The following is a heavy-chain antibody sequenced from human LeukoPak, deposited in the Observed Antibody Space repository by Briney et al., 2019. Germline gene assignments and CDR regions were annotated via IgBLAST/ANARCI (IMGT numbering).Heavy chain of an antibody. CDR1: GFTFSSYE. D-gene: IGHD3-10*02. J-gene: IGHJ4*02. CDR2: ISSSGSTI. V-gene: IGHV3-48*03. CDR3: AKADISMSGGGPRSFDY. Sequence: GGSLRPSCAASGFTFSSYEMNWVRQAPGKGLEWVSYISSSGSTIYYADSVKGRFTISRDNAKNSLYLQMNSLRAEDTAVYYCAKADISMSGGGPRSFDYWGQGTLVTVSS.